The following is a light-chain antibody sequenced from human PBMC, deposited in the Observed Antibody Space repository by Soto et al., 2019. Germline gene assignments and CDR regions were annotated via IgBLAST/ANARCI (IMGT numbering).Light chain of an antibody. CDR1: QSLLHSNGYNY. Sequence: DIVMTQSPLSLPVTPGEPASISCRSSQSLLHSNGYNYLDWYLQKPGQSPQLLIYLGSNRASGVHDRFSGSGSGTDFTLKISRVEAEDVGVYYCMQALQTPPFTFGPGNKVDIK. J-gene: IGKJ3*01. CDR2: LGS. V-gene: IGKV2-28*01. CDR3: MQALQTPPFT.